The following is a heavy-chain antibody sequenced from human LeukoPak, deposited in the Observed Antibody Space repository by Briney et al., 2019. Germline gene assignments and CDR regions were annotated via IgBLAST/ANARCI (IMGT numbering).Heavy chain of an antibody. V-gene: IGHV3-23*01. Sequence: GGSLRLSCAASGFTFSSYAMSWVRQAPGKGLEWVSAISGSGGSTYYADSVKGRFTISRDNSKNTLYLQMNSLRAEDTAVYYCAKDLLLTWEPIGLIDYWGQGTLVTVSS. J-gene: IGHJ4*02. CDR2: ISGSGGST. CDR3: AKDLLLTWEPIGLIDY. D-gene: IGHD1-26*01. CDR1: GFTFSSYA.